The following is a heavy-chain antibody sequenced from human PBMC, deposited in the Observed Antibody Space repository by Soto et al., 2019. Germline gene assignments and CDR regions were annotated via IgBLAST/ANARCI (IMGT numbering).Heavy chain of an antibody. CDR2: ISDSGST. CDR3: AKGGEGYCSGTSCLYHMDA. V-gene: IGHV3-23*01. Sequence: EVQLLESGGGLVQPGGSRRLSCAASGFTFSSYAMSWVRQAPGKGLEWVSTISDSGSTYYADSVKGRFTISRDISKNTLYVQMISLRAEDTAVYYCAKGGEGYCSGTSCLYHMDAWGKGTPVTVAS. J-gene: IGHJ6*03. CDR1: GFTFSSYA. D-gene: IGHD2-15*01.